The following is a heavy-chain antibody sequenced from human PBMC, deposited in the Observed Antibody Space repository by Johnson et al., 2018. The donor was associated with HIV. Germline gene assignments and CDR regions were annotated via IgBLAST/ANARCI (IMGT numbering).Heavy chain of an antibody. V-gene: IGHV3-66*01. Sequence: VQLVESGGGVVQPGRSLRLSCTASGFTFSSNYMSWVRQAPGKGLEWVSVIYSGDTTYYADSVKDRFTISRDNSKNTLYLQMNSLRAEDTALYYCARAYSYGVFDIWGQGTMVTVSS. CDR3: ARAYSYGVFDI. D-gene: IGHD5-18*01. CDR2: IYSGDTT. CDR1: GFTFSSNY. J-gene: IGHJ3*02.